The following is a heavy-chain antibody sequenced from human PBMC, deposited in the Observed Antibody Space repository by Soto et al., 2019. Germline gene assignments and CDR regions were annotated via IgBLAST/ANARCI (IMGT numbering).Heavy chain of an antibody. V-gene: IGHV3-30-3*01. CDR2: ISYDGSNK. Sequence: QVQLVESGGGVVQPGRSLRLSCAASGFTFSSYAMHWVRQAPGEGLEWVAVISYDGSNKYYADSVKGRFTISRDNSKNTLYLQMNSLRAEDTAVYYCARPLTVSSSWYSGVDMDVWGQGTTVTVSS. CDR1: GFTFSSYA. J-gene: IGHJ6*02. CDR3: ARPLTVSSSWYSGVDMDV. D-gene: IGHD6-13*01.